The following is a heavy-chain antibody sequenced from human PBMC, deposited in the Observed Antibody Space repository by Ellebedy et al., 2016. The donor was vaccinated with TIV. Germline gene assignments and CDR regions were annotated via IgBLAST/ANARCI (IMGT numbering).Heavy chain of an antibody. CDR1: GFSIGNYG. J-gene: IGHJ4*02. D-gene: IGHD2-21*01. CDR3: ARDFVTRWSYVGVFDF. Sequence: GESLKISXAASGFSIGNYGVHWIRQVPGKGLQWVAVMWSDGLNKGCLDSMKGRCTISRDDSKNTVDLHMSSLTSEDSAVYYCARDFVTRWSYVGVFDFWGQGVVVTVSS. CDR2: MWSDGLNK. V-gene: IGHV3-33*01.